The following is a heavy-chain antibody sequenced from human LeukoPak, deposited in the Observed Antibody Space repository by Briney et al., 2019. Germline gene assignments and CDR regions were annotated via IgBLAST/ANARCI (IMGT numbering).Heavy chain of an antibody. V-gene: IGHV3-15*01. CDR3: TTSLSGDYSPPDAFDI. J-gene: IGHJ3*02. CDR1: GFTFSNAW. Sequence: GGSLRLSCAASGFTFSNAWMSWVRQAPGKGLEWVGRIKSKTDGGTTDYAAHVKGRFTISRDDSKNTLYLQMNSLKTEDTAVYYCTTSLSGDYSPPDAFDIWGQGTMVTVSS. D-gene: IGHD4-17*01. CDR2: IKSKTDGGTT.